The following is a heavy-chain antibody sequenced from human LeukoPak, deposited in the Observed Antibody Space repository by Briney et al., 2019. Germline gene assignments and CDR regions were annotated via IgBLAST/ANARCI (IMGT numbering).Heavy chain of an antibody. CDR3: ARDHYNWTPDQGYKVFDY. D-gene: IGHD1-20*01. CDR2: IKQDGSGE. V-gene: IGHV3-7*01. J-gene: IGHJ4*02. Sequence: GGSLRLSCAASGFTFSHDWMSWVRQAPGKGREGVASIKQDGSGEHYVDSVKGRFTISRDNAKNSLYLQMNSLRAEDTAVYYCARDHYNWTPDQGYKVFDYWGQGSLVTVSS. CDR1: GFTFSHDW.